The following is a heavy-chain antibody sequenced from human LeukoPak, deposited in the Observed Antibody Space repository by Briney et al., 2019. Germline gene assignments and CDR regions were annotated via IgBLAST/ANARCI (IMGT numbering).Heavy chain of an antibody. CDR2: IYHSGST. J-gene: IGHJ4*02. CDR1: GGSISSSSYY. V-gene: IGHV4-39*07. CDR3: ARDLGYCTPTSCYAPFDY. Sequence: PSETLSLTCTVSGGSISSSSYYWGWIRQPPGKGLEWIGSIYHSGSTYYNPSLKSRVTISVDTSKNQFSLRLSSVTAADTAVYFCARDLGYCTPTSCYAPFDYWGQGTLVIVSS. D-gene: IGHD2-2*01.